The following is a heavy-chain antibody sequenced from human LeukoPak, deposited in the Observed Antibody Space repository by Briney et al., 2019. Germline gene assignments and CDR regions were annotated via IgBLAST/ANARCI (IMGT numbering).Heavy chain of an antibody. D-gene: IGHD2-2*01. Sequence: SETLSLTCAVYGGSFSGYYWSWIRQPPGKGLEWIGEINHSGSTNYNPSLKSRVTISVDTSKNQFSLKLSSVTAADTAVYYCARVGRRDCSSTSCYAYWGQGTLVIVSS. V-gene: IGHV4-34*01. CDR1: GGSFSGYY. CDR2: INHSGST. J-gene: IGHJ4*02. CDR3: ARVGRRDCSSTSCYAY.